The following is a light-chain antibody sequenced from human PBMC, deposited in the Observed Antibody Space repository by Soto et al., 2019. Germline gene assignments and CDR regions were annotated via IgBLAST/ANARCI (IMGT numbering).Light chain of an antibody. CDR2: EVT. CDR1: RRDVGGYNY. CDR3: SPYTISNTLPFV. V-gene: IGLV2-14*01. Sequence: QSVLTQPASVSGSPGQSITISCTGTRRDVGGYNYVSWYQQYSGKSPKLLIYEVTHRPSGVSNRFSGSKSGNTASLTISGLQAEDEADYYCSPYTISNTLPFVFGTGTKVTVL. J-gene: IGLJ1*01.